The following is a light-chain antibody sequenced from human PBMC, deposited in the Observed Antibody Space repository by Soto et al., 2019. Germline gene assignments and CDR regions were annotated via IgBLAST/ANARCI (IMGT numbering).Light chain of an antibody. J-gene: IGKJ5*01. Sequence: EIVLTQSPGTLSLSPGERATLSWRASQSVSSSYVAWYQQKPGQAPRLLIYGASSRATGIPDRFSGSGSGTDFTLTISRLEPEDFAVYYCQQRSSWPITFGQGTRLEIK. CDR1: QSVSSSY. V-gene: IGKV3D-20*02. CDR2: GAS. CDR3: QQRSSWPIT.